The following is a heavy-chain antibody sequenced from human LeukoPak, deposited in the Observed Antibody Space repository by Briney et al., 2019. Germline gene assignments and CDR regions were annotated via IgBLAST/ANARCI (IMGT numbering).Heavy chain of an antibody. CDR3: ARVLTGDASNI. Sequence: ASVKVSCKASGYTFTSYGISWVRQAPGQGLEWMGWISAYNGNTNYAQRLQGRVTMTTDTSTRTAYMELRSLRPDDTAVYYCARVLTGDASNIWGQGTMVTVSS. D-gene: IGHD3-10*01. V-gene: IGHV1-18*01. CDR2: ISAYNGNT. J-gene: IGHJ3*02. CDR1: GYTFTSYG.